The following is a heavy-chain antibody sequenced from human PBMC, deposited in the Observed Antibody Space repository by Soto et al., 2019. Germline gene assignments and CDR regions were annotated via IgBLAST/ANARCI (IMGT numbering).Heavy chain of an antibody. V-gene: IGHV4-59*01. J-gene: IGHJ6*02. CDR3: ARGEDAFFDYRLDV. Sequence: SATRSLACSVCGGSITSSYWSWIRRPPGKGLEWIAYIYDTGISGYTPSTSYNPSLKSRVTMSVDTSKSQLSLKLTSVTAADTALYHCARGEDAFFDYRLDVWGQGITVTVS. CDR1: GGSITSSY. CDR2: IYDTGISGYTPST.